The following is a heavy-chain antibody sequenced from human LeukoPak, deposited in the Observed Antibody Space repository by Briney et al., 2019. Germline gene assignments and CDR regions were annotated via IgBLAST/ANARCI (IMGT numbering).Heavy chain of an antibody. CDR1: GFTFSSYA. Sequence: GGSLRLSCAASGFTFSSYAMHWVRQAPGKGLEWVAVISYDGSNKYYADSVKGRFTISRDNSKNTLYLQMNSLRAEDTAVYYCARSAGSIAARGSHFDYWGQGTLVTVSS. CDR3: ARSAGSIAARGSHFDY. V-gene: IGHV3-30-3*01. CDR2: ISYDGSNK. D-gene: IGHD6-6*01. J-gene: IGHJ4*02.